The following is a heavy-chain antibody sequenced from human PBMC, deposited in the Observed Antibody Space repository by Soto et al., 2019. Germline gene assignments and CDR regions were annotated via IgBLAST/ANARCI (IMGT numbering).Heavy chain of an antibody. CDR3: ARSYSSGWEFDY. D-gene: IGHD6-19*01. V-gene: IGHV3-11*01. CDR2: ISSTGRTI. J-gene: IGHJ4*02. Sequence: GGSLRLSCGASGFTFSNYYMSWIRQAPGKGLEWVSYISSTGRTIYYADSVKGRFTVSRDNAQNSLSLKLNSLRVEDTAVYYCARSYSSGWEFDYWRQGTQVTVSS. CDR1: GFTFSNYY.